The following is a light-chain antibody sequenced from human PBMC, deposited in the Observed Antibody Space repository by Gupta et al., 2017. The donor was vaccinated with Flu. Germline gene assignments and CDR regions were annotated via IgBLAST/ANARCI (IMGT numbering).Light chain of an antibody. CDR1: ENSNEW. Sequence: SPSQLSASGGDTVTSTCRDSENSNEWMEWQQQKAAHAPRLLIARSSVAESGVTLRFSGSGAGKEFTLTSRGLQDDDFAYYYRHQNYTHYTFGQGTRLDIK. CDR2: RSS. CDR3: HQNYTHYT. V-gene: IGKV1-5*03. J-gene: IGKJ2*01.